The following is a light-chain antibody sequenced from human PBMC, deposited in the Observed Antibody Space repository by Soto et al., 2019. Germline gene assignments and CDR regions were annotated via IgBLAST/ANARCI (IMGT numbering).Light chain of an antibody. CDR2: EVT. CDR1: SSDVGAYKY. J-gene: IGLJ3*02. V-gene: IGLV2-8*01. CDR3: TSYVGNDIWV. Sequence: QSALTQPPSASGSLGQSVTISCTGTSSDVGAYKYVSWYQQYPGKAPKLMIYEVTKRPSGVPDRFSGSKSGNTDSLTVSGLQAEDEADYYCTSYVGNDIWVFGGGTKVTVL.